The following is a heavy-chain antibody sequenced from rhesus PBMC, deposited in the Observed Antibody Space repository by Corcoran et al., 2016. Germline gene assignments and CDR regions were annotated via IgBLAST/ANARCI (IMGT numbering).Heavy chain of an antibody. CDR2: ISSGGSN. CDR3: ARPTLADYGNWGVDY. D-gene: IGHD4-35*01. CDR1: GYSISSGYS. V-gene: IGHV4S14*01. Sequence: QVQLQESGPGLVKPSETLSLTCAVSGYSISSGYSWGWIRQPPGKGLEWIGPISSGGSNNLSPSPKSRVTLSVDTPKNQFSRNRSSVTAADTAVYYCARPTLADYGNWGVDYWGQGVLVTVSS. J-gene: IGHJ4*01.